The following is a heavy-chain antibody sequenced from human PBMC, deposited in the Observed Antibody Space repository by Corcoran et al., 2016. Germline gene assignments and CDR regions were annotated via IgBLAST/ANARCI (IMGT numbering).Heavy chain of an antibody. CDR3: TTDCDIVATSPPNY. D-gene: IGHD5-12*01. V-gene: IGHV3-15*01. J-gene: IGHJ4*02. CDR1: GFTFSNAW. Sequence: EVQLVESGGGLVKPGGSLRLSCAASGFTFSNAWMSWVRQAPGKGLEWVGRIKSKTDGGTTDYAAPVKGRFTISRDDSKNTLYLQMNSMKTEDTAVYYRTTDCDIVATSPPNYWGQGTLVTVSS. CDR2: IKSKTDGGTT.